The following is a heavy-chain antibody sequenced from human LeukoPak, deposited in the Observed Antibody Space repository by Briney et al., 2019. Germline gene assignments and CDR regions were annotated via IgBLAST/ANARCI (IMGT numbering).Heavy chain of an antibody. Sequence: GGSLRLSCAASGFTFSSCSMNWVRQAPGKGLEWVSYISSSSSTIYYADSVKGRFTISRDNAKNSLYLQMNSLRAEDTAVYYCARDFYDSSGYYYVSYYYYCMDVWGKGTTVTVSS. CDR1: GFTFSSCS. CDR3: ARDFYDSSGYYYVSYYYYCMDV. V-gene: IGHV3-48*01. CDR2: ISSSSSTI. J-gene: IGHJ6*03. D-gene: IGHD3-22*01.